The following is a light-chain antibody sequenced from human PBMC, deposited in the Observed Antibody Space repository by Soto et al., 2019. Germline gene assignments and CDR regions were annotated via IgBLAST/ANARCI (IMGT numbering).Light chain of an antibody. J-gene: IGKJ4*01. Sequence: EIVLTQSPATLSLSPGERATLSCRASQSVSSYLAWYQQKPGQAPRLPIYDASNRATGIPARFSGSGSGTDFTLTISSLEPEDFAVYYCQQRSNWPPRVTFGGGTKVEIK. CDR2: DAS. CDR1: QSVSSY. V-gene: IGKV3-11*01. CDR3: QQRSNWPPRVT.